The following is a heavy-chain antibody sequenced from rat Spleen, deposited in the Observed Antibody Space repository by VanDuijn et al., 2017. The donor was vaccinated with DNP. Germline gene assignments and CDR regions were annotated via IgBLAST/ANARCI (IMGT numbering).Heavy chain of an antibody. J-gene: IGHJ3*01. Sequence: EVQLEESGGGLVQPGRSLQLSCVASEFTFSDYYMAWVRQAPTKGLEWVTSISPSGGGTYYRDSVKGRFTISRDNAKNTLYLQMDSLRSEDTATYYCATHSGWFAYWGQGSPVTVSS. D-gene: IGHD1-1*01. CDR2: ISPSGGGT. CDR3: ATHSGWFAY. CDR1: EFTFSDYY. V-gene: IGHV5-19*01.